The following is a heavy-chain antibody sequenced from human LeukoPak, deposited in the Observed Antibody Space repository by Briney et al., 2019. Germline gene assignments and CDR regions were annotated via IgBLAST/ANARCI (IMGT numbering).Heavy chain of an antibody. V-gene: IGHV1-18*01. CDR2: ISAYNGNT. CDR1: GYTFTSYG. J-gene: IGHJ4*02. D-gene: IGHD2-2*01. CDR3: ARAYCSSTSCHLPDY. Sequence: ASVKVSCKASGYTFTSYGISWVRQAPGQGLEWMGWISAYNGNTNYAQKLQGRVTMTTDTSTSTAYMELRSLRSDDTAVYYCARAYCSSTSCHLPDYWGQGTLVTVSS.